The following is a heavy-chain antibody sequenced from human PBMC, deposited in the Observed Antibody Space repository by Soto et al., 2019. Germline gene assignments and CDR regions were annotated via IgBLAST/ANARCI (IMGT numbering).Heavy chain of an antibody. Sequence: QVQLVESGGGLVRPGRSLRLSCAASGFTFSDHSMSWIRQSPGKGLEWVSDISNSGRTILYADSVKGRFTISRDNAKNSLCLKVNSMRADDSGVYDGVRERRGIVDHWGQGTQVTVSS. CDR2: ISNSGRTI. CDR1: GFTFSDHS. V-gene: IGHV3-11*01. CDR3: VRERRGIVDH. D-gene: IGHD2-15*01. J-gene: IGHJ4*02.